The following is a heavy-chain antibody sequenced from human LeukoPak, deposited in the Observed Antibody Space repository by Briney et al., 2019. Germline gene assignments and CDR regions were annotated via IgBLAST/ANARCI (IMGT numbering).Heavy chain of an antibody. V-gene: IGHV3-7*01. Sequence: GGSLSLSCAVSGFTTSSYWMNWVRQAPGKGLEWVAYIKEDGSVKSYADSMKGRFTISRDNAKNSLYLQMNSLRAEDTAVYYCVSSRLPGSWGQGALFTVSS. CDR1: GFTTSSYW. CDR2: IKEDGSVK. CDR3: VSSRLPGS. J-gene: IGHJ5*02. D-gene: IGHD6-25*01.